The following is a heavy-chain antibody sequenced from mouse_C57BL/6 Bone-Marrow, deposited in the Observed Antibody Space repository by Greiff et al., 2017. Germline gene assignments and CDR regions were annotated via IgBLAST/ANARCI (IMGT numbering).Heavy chain of an antibody. Sequence: QVQLKQPGAELVKPGASVKLSCKASGYTFTSYWMQWVKQRPGQGLEWIGDIDPSDSYTNYNQKFKGKATLTVDTSSSTAYMQLSSLTSEDSAVYYCASDDGYYRFDDWGQGTTLTVSS. CDR2: IDPSDSYT. CDR1: GYTFTSYW. J-gene: IGHJ2*01. D-gene: IGHD2-3*01. V-gene: IGHV1-50*01. CDR3: ASDDGYYRFDD.